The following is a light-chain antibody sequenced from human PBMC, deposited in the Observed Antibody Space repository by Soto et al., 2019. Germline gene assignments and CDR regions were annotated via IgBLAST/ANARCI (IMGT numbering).Light chain of an antibody. CDR2: VAS. J-gene: IGKJ4*01. CDR1: QDISNH. V-gene: IGKV1-33*01. Sequence: DIQMTQSPSSLSASVGDRVTITCQASQDISNHLNWYQQKPGKAPKLLIYVASNLDTGVPSRFSGSGSGTEFTFTMSSLQPEDVATYYCQLYDNLLLTFAGGTKVEIK. CDR3: QLYDNLLLT.